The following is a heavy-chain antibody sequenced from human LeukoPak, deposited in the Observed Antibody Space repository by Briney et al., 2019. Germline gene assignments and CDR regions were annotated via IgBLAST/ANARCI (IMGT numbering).Heavy chain of an antibody. V-gene: IGHV1-2*02. CDR3: ARGAGEYCSGGSCHHNWFDP. D-gene: IGHD2-15*01. CDR1: GYTFTAYY. CDR2: FNPNSGGS. Sequence: GASVKVSCKASGYTFTAYYMHWVRQAPGQGLEWMGWFNPNSGGSNYAQKFQGRVTMTRDSSISTAYMELSRLRSDDTAVYYCARGAGEYCSGGSCHHNWFDPWGQGTLVTVSS. J-gene: IGHJ5*02.